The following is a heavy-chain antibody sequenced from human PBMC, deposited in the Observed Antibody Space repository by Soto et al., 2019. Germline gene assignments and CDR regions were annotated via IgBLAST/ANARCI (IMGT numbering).Heavy chain of an antibody. D-gene: IGHD1-26*01. CDR2: ISYDGNNE. CDR1: GFTFSAYT. CDR3: ARDGYSGRSDGFDI. V-gene: IGHV3-30-3*01. J-gene: IGHJ3*02. Sequence: QVQLVESGGGVVQPGRSLRLSCAASGFTFSAYTIHWVRQPPGKGLEWVAVISYDGNNERYTDPVKGRFTVSRDNSKSTLYLQMNSLKSEDTAVYYCARDGYSGRSDGFDIWGQGTMVTVSS.